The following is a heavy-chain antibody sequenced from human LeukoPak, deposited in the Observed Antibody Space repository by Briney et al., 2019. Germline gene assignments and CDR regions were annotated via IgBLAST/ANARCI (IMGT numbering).Heavy chain of an antibody. Sequence: GASLQISYKGSGYRFTSYWIGWVRRMPGKGLEWMGIIYPGDSDTRYSPSFQGQVTISADKSISTAYLQWSSLKASDTAMYYCARQARVYYMDVWGKGTTVTVSS. J-gene: IGHJ6*03. D-gene: IGHD3-10*01. CDR3: ARQARVYYMDV. CDR2: IYPGDSDT. V-gene: IGHV5-51*01. CDR1: GYRFTSYW.